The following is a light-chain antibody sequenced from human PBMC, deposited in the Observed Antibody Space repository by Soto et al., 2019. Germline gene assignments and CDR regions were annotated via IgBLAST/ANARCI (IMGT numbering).Light chain of an antibody. CDR1: HSISNY. CDR2: GAS. CDR3: QQTYSAPLT. J-gene: IGKJ4*01. V-gene: IGKV1-39*01. Sequence: DIQMTQSPFSLPASVGDRVNSTCRASHSISNYLNWYQHKPGRAPSLLIHGASSLQGGVPSRFSGSGSGTDFTLTISSLHPEDFTTYYCQQTYSAPLTVGGGTRVEF.